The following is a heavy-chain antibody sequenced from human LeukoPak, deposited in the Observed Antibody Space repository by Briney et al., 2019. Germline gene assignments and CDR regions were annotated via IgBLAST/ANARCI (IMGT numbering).Heavy chain of an antibody. Sequence: SETLSLTCTVSGGSMSSSNYYWGWIRQPPGKGLEWIGYIYYSGSTNYNPSLKSRVTISVDTSKNQFSLKLSSVTAADTAVYYCARNSGSYPTPDYWGQGTLVTVSS. V-gene: IGHV4-61*05. D-gene: IGHD1-26*01. CDR1: GGSMSSSNYY. CDR3: ARNSGSYPTPDY. CDR2: IYYSGST. J-gene: IGHJ4*02.